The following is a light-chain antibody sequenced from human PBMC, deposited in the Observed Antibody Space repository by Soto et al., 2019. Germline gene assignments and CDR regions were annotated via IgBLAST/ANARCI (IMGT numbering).Light chain of an antibody. CDR1: RSNIGSNT. J-gene: IGLJ1*01. CDR2: SNN. V-gene: IGLV1-44*01. CDR3: AAWDDSLNGSYV. Sequence: SVLTQPPSTSGTPGQRVTISCSGSRSNIGSNTVTWYQQLPGTAPKLLIYSNNQRPSGVPDRFSGSKSGTSASLAISGLQSEDGADYYCAAWDDSLNGSYVFGTGTKVNAL.